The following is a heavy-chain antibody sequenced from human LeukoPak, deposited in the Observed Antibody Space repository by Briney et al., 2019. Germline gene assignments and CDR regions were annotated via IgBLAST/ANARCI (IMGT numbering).Heavy chain of an antibody. CDR3: AREVGATMSHFDS. J-gene: IGHJ4*02. V-gene: IGHV1-2*02. CDR1: GYSFTGHY. Sequence: RRASVKVSCKASGYSFTGHYMHWVRQAPGQGLEWMGWINPSSGGTHYAQKSQARVTMTRDTSISTAYMELSRLRSDDTAVYYCAREVGATMSHFDSWGQGTLVTVSS. CDR2: INPSSGGT. D-gene: IGHD1-26*01.